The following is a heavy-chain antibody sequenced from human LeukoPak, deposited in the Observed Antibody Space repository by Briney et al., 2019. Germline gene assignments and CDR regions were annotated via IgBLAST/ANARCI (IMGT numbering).Heavy chain of an antibody. Sequence: GGSLRLSCAASGFTFSSHSMTWVRQAPGKGLEWVSSISSSSNYIYYADSVKGRFTISRDNAKNSLYLQANSLRAEDTAVYFCAREDGYCSGGNCYSYFDSWGQGTLVTVSS. V-gene: IGHV3-21*01. J-gene: IGHJ4*02. D-gene: IGHD2-15*01. CDR2: ISSSSNYI. CDR1: GFTFSSHS. CDR3: AREDGYCSGGNCYSYFDS.